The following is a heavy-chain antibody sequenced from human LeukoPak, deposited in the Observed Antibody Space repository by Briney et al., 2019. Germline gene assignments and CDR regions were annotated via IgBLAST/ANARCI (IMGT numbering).Heavy chain of an antibody. V-gene: IGHV3-23*01. J-gene: IGHJ6*02. CDR2: ICGGGGSA. CDR3: AKEVLGAAGKIQYYYYGMDV. D-gene: IGHD6-13*01. CDR1: GFTFSSYA. Sequence: GGSLRLSRAASGFTFSSYAMSWVRQAPGEGLEWVSGICGGGGSAFYSHPVKGRFTISRYNSKNTLFLQLTSLRAEDTAAYFWAKEVLGAAGKIQYYYYGMDVWGQGTTVTVSS.